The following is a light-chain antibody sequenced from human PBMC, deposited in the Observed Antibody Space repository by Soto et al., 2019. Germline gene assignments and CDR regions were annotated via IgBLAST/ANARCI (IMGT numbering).Light chain of an antibody. J-gene: IGKJ4*02. CDR3: IQVLQTPLT. CDR1: QTLLNSNGYIY. CDR2: LGS. Sequence: DIVMTQSPLVLPVTPGEPASISCRSSQTLLNSNGYIYLDWYLQKPGQSPQRLMYLGSNRASGVPDRFSGSGSGTDFTLKISRVEAEDVGVYYCIQVLQTPLTFGGGTKVEIK. V-gene: IGKV2-28*01.